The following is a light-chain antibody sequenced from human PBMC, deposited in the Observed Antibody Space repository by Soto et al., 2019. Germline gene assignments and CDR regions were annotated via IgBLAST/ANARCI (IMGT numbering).Light chain of an antibody. CDR2: GAS. CDR1: QSIRTN. V-gene: IGKV3-15*01. Sequence: EIVLTQSPATLSVSAGGTVTLSCRASQSIRTNVAWYQQIPGQAPRLLVYGASTRATGVPARFSGSGSGIEFTLTISSLQSEDFAVYYCQQYIRWPLTFGGGTKVEIK. CDR3: QQYIRWPLT. J-gene: IGKJ4*01.